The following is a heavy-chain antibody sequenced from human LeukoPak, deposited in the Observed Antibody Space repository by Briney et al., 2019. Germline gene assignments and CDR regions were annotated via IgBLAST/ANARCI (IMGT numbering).Heavy chain of an antibody. CDR2: IYSGGST. J-gene: IGHJ6*04. CDR3: ARDNVWFGYYGMDV. Sequence: PAGSLRLSCAASWFTASSNYMRWVRQAPAEGVEWGSVIYSGGSTYYADSVKGRFTISIDNSKNTLYLQMNSLRAEDTAVYYCARDNVWFGYYGMDVWGKGATVTVSS. D-gene: IGHD3-10*01. CDR1: WFTASSNY. V-gene: IGHV3-53*01.